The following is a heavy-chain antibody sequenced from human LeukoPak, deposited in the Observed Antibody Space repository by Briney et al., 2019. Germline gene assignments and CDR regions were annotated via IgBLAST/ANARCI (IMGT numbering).Heavy chain of an antibody. V-gene: IGHV3-23*01. CDR3: AKGYGSGSSRYYFDY. D-gene: IGHD3-10*01. CDR2: ISGSGGST. J-gene: IGHJ4*02. Sequence: PGGSLRLSCAASGFTFSSYAMSWVRQAPGKGLEWVSAISGSGGSTYYADSVKGRFTISRDNSKNTLYLQMNSLRADDTAVYYCAKGYGSGSSRYYFDYWGQGTLVTVSS. CDR1: GFTFSSYA.